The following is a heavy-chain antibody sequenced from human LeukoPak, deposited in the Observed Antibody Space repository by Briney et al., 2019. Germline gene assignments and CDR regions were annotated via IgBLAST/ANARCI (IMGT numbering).Heavy chain of an antibody. D-gene: IGHD2-15*01. CDR3: TRGRSVVRGYGMDV. V-gene: IGHV1-2*04. CDR1: GYTFTGYY. Sequence: ASVKVSCKASGYTFTGYYMHWVRQAPGQGLEWMGWINPNSGGTNYAQKFQGWVTMTRDTSISTAYMELSRLRSDDTAVYYCTRGRSVVRGYGMDVWGQGTTVTVSS. J-gene: IGHJ6*02. CDR2: INPNSGGT.